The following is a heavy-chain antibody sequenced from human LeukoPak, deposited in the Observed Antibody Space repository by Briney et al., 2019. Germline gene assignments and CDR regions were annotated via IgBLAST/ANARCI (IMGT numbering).Heavy chain of an antibody. Sequence: GGSLRLSCAASGFTFSSYAMHWVRQAPGKGLEWVAVISYDGSNKYYADSVKGRFTISRDNSKNTLYLQMNGLRAEDTAVYYCAKGSGLLRFLDYWGQGTLVTVSS. CDR1: GFTFSSYA. J-gene: IGHJ4*02. D-gene: IGHD3-3*01. V-gene: IGHV3-30*04. CDR3: AKGSGLLRFLDY. CDR2: ISYDGSNK.